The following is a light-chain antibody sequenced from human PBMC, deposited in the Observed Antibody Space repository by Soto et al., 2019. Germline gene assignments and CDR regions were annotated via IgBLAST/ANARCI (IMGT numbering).Light chain of an antibody. CDR1: SSDIGAYNY. CDR3: QVWDTSSDHVV. Sequence: QSALTQPPSASGSPGQSVTISCTGTSSDIGAYNYVSWYRQYPDKAPKLLVYQVTKRPSGVPDRFSGSKSGNTAALTVSGLQAEDEAVYYCQVWDTSSDHVVFGGGTKLTVL. V-gene: IGLV2-8*01. J-gene: IGLJ2*01. CDR2: QVT.